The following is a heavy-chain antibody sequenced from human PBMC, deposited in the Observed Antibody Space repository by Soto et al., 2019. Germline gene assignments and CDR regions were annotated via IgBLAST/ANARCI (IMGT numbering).Heavy chain of an antibody. Sequence: PSETLSLTCTVWGGCISSGDYYWSCIRQPPWKGLDWIGYIYYSGSTYYNPSLKSRVTISVYTSKNTLYLQMNRLRAEDTAVYYRAKDQSIKVTPRDYYYYGMDVWGQGTTVTVSS. J-gene: IGHJ6*02. CDR1: GGCISSGDYY. D-gene: IGHD2-21*02. CDR3: AKDQSIKVTPRDYYYYGMDV. V-gene: IGHV4-30-4*01. CDR2: IYYSGST.